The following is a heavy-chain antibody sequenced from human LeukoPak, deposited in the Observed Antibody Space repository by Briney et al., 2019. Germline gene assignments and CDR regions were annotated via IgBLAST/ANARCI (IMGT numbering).Heavy chain of an antibody. Sequence: GGSLRLSCAASGFTFSSYSMNWVRQAPGKGLEWVSSISSSSYTYYADSVKGRFTISRDNAKNSLYLQMNSLRAEDTAVYYCARDYRGSSGFDYWGQGTLVTVSS. V-gene: IGHV3-21*01. J-gene: IGHJ4*02. CDR2: ISSSSYT. D-gene: IGHD6-6*01. CDR3: ARDYRGSSGFDY. CDR1: GFTFSSYS.